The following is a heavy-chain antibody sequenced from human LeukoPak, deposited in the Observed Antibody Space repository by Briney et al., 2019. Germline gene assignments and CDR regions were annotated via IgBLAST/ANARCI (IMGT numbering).Heavy chain of an antibody. J-gene: IGHJ4*02. D-gene: IGHD6-19*01. V-gene: IGHV3-23*01. Sequence: GGSLRLSCAASGFTFSSYGMSWVRQAPGKGLEWVSAISGSGGSTYYADSVKGRFTISRDNAKNSLYLQVNSLRAEDTAFYYCARDPGDILVAGTFDYWGQGTLVTVSS. CDR2: ISGSGGST. CDR3: ARDPGDILVAGTFDY. CDR1: GFTFSSYG.